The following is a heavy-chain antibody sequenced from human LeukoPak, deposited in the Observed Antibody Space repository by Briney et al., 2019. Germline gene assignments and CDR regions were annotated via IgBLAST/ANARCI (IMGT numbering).Heavy chain of an antibody. D-gene: IGHD3-10*01. CDR3: GRELSLGFNYYYVDV. V-gene: IGHV3-7*01. J-gene: IGHJ6*03. CDR2: IKLDGSER. CDR1: GFTLSNYW. Sequence: QPGGSLRLSCAASGFTLSNYWMSWVRQAPGKGLEWVANIKLDGSERYYVDSVRGRFTISRDNAKNSLYLQMHSLRAEDTAVYYCGRELSLGFNYYYVDVWGKGTTVAVFS.